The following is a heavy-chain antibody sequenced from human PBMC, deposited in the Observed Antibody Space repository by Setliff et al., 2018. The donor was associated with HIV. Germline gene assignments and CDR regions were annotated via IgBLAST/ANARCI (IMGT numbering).Heavy chain of an antibody. CDR3: ASWPSSYWSYSYYYIDV. Sequence: PGGSLRLSCAASGFTFSSYTMHWVRQAPGKGLEWVASISGGGKSIYYADSVKGRFTISRDNSKNTLYLQMNSLSAEDTAVYYCASWPSSYWSYSYYYIDVWGKGTTITVSS. D-gene: IGHD6-13*01. CDR2: ISGGGKSI. J-gene: IGHJ6*03. CDR1: GFTFSSYT. V-gene: IGHV3-21*04.